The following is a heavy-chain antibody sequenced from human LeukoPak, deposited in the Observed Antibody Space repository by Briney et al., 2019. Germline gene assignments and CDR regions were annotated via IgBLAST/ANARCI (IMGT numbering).Heavy chain of an antibody. V-gene: IGHV1-18*01. CDR1: RYPFTSYG. D-gene: IGHD1-1*01. Sequence: ASVKVSCKASRYPFTSYGISWLLQAPGQGLEWMGWISAYNGNTNYAQKFQGRVTVTTDTSTSTAYMELRSLRSDDTSEYYCWNGGTTFYHTVEVVVYGMDVWGQGTTVTVSS. CDR3: WNGGTTFYHTVEVVVYGMDV. CDR2: ISAYNGNT. J-gene: IGHJ6*02.